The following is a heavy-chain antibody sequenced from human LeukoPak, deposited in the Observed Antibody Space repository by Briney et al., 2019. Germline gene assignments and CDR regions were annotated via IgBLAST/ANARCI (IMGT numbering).Heavy chain of an antibody. CDR2: ISSSSSYI. V-gene: IGHV3-21*01. CDR3: ARESRVTTTDAFDV. J-gene: IGHJ3*01. CDR1: GFTFSSYS. Sequence: GGSLRLSCAASGFTFSSYSMNWVRQAPGKGLEWVSSISSSSSYIYYADSVKGRFTISRDNAKNSLYLQMNSLRAEDTAVYYCARESRVTTTDAFDVRGQGTMVTVSS. D-gene: IGHD4-17*01.